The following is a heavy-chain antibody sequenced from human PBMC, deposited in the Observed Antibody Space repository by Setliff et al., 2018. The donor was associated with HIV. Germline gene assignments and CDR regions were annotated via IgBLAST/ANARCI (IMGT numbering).Heavy chain of an antibody. V-gene: IGHV3-23*01. D-gene: IGHD3-22*01. Sequence: GGSLRLSCAASGFTFSSSAMSWVRQAPGKGLEWVSLIQSSGITYYADSVEGRFTISRDNSNNTLSLQMSSLRAEDTAQYYCAKLDYYDTSGSWARKVAIDFWGRGTMVTVSS. CDR2: IQSSGIT. J-gene: IGHJ3*01. CDR3: AKLDYYDTSGSWARKVAIDF. CDR1: GFTFSSSA.